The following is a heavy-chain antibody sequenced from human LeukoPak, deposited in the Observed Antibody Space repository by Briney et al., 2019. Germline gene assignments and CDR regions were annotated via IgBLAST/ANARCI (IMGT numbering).Heavy chain of an antibody. Sequence: ASVKLSCKASGYTFTGYYMQWVRQAPGQGHGWMGGTNPNSGGTNKAQKFQGRVTMTRDTSISTAYMELSRLRSDETAVYYCARDLGFLALYGSGSYHTFNGAHIDDYWGQGTLVTVSS. D-gene: IGHD3-10*01. CDR1: GYTFTGYY. V-gene: IGHV1-2*02. CDR3: ARDLGFLALYGSGSYHTFNGAHIDDY. J-gene: IGHJ4*02. CDR2: TNPNSGGT.